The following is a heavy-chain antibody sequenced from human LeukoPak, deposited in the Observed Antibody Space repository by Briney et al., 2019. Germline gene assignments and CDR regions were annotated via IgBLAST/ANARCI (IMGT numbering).Heavy chain of an antibody. CDR1: GYPFTKYY. J-gene: IGHJ1*01. D-gene: IGHD3-22*01. CDR3: ARGSYDSSDFEYFQH. V-gene: IGHV1-2*02. CDR2: INPNSDGT. Sequence: GASVKVSFKASGYPFTKYYIHWVRPAPGQGLEWMGWINPNSDGTNYAQNFQGRVTMTRDTSISTAYMELSRLRSDDTAVYYCARGSYDSSDFEYFQHWGQGTLVTVSS.